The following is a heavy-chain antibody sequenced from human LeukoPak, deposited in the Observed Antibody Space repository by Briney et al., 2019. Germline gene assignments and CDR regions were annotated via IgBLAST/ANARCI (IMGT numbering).Heavy chain of an antibody. J-gene: IGHJ1*01. Sequence: PGGSLRLSCAASGFTFSSYGMHWVRQAPGKGLEWVAFIRFDESNNYYADSVKGRFAISRDNSKNTLYLQMNSLRAEDTALYYCATYLAYCGGDCPGYFQHWGQGTLVTVSS. CDR2: IRFDESNN. D-gene: IGHD2-21*01. CDR3: ATYLAYCGGDCPGYFQH. V-gene: IGHV3-30*02. CDR1: GFTFSSYG.